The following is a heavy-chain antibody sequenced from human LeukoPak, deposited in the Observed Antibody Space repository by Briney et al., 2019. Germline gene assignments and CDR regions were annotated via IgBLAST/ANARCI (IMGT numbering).Heavy chain of an antibody. V-gene: IGHV3-23*01. Sequence: GGSLRLSCAASGFTFSNHGMNWVRQAPGKGLEWVSGISGTDSRTHSADSVKGRYSISRDNSKNTLYLQMNSLRAEVTAVYYCAKGRRTPLVGTTTKSWIDYWGQGTLVTVSS. D-gene: IGHD1-26*01. CDR3: AKGRRTPLVGTTTKSWIDY. CDR1: GFTFSNHG. J-gene: IGHJ4*02. CDR2: ISGTDSRT.